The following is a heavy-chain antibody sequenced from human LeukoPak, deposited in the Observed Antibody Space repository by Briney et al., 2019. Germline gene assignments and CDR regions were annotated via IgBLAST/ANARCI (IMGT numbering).Heavy chain of an antibody. V-gene: IGHV3-48*01. D-gene: IGHD3-10*01. Sequence: GGSLRLSCATSGFTLRYYQMNWVRQAPGKRLEWVSYINVVNGAIYYADSVKGRFTISGDIATNSVYLQMNSLSAEDTALYYCVRDGNRGYDMDVWGQGTAVTVSS. J-gene: IGHJ6*02. CDR2: INVVNGAI. CDR1: GFTLRYYQ. CDR3: VRDGNRGYDMDV.